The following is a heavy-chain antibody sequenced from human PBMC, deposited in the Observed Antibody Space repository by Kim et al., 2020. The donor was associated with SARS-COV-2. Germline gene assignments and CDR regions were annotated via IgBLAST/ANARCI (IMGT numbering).Heavy chain of an antibody. V-gene: IGHV1-18*01. CDR3: ARAGEYYYGSGSYWFPGMDV. CDR2: ISAYNGNT. CDR1: GYTFTSYG. Sequence: ASVKVSCKASGYTFTSYGISWVRQAPGQGLEWMGWISAYNGNTNYAQKLQGRVTMTTDTSTSTAYMELRSLRSDDTAVYYCARAGEYYYGSGSYWFPGMDVWGQGTTVTVSS. J-gene: IGHJ6*02. D-gene: IGHD3-10*01.